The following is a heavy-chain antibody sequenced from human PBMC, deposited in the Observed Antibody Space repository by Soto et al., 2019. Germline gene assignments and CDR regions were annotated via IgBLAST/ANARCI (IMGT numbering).Heavy chain of an antibody. Sequence: GASVKFSCKACGYTFTSYAMHWVRQAPGQRLEWMGWSNAGNGNTKYSQEFQGRFTISRDNAANSVYLQMDSLRAEDTAVYYCARVGAYFGEFDYFDYWGQGTPVTVSS. CDR3: ARVGAYFGEFDYFDY. CDR1: GYTFTSYA. V-gene: IGHV1-3*01. J-gene: IGHJ4*02. D-gene: IGHD3-10*01. CDR2: SNAGNGNT.